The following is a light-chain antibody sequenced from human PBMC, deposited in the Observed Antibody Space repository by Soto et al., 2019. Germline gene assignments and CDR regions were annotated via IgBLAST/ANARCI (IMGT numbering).Light chain of an antibody. CDR2: CAS. V-gene: IGKV3-11*01. CDR3: QQRSNWLT. CDR1: QSVSSY. Sequence: EIVLTQSPATLSLSPGERATLSCRASQSVSSYLAWYQQKPGQAPRFLIYCASNRATGSPARFSGSGSGTDFTLTISSLESEDFAVYYCQQRSNWLTFGGGTKVEIK. J-gene: IGKJ4*01.